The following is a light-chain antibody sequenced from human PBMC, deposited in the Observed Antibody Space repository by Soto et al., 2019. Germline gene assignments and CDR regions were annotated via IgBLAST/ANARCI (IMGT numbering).Light chain of an antibody. Sequence: QSVLTQPPSVSAAPGQKVTISCSGSSSNIGKNHVSWYQQLPRTAPKLLIHEDVKRPSGIPDRFSGSKSGTSATLGITGLQPGDEADFYCGTWDDSLSAWVFAGGTKVTVL. CDR3: GTWDDSLSAWV. CDR1: SSNIGKNH. V-gene: IGLV1-51*01. J-gene: IGLJ3*02. CDR2: EDV.